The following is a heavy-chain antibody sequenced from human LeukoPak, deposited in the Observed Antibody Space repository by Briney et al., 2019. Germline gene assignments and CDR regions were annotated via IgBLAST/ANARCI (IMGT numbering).Heavy chain of an antibody. J-gene: IGHJ4*02. D-gene: IGHD4-17*01. CDR2: IYYSGST. V-gene: IGHV4-39*01. CDR1: GGSISSSSYY. CDR3: ASFHGDYREYYFDY. Sequence: SETLSLTCTVSGGSISSSSYYWGWIRQPPGKGLEWIGSIYYSGSTYYNPSLKSRVTISVDTSKNQFSLKLSSVTAADTAVYYCASFHGDYREYYFDYWGQGTLVTVSS.